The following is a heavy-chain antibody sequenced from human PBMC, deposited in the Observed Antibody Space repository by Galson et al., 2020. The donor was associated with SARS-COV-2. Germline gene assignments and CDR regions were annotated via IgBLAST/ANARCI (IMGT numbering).Heavy chain of an antibody. V-gene: IGHV4-30-4*01. J-gene: IGHJ4*02. CDR3: ARDRDSGAAAKRLDY. D-gene: IGHD6-13*01. CDR1: GGSISSGDYY. Sequence: ASETLSLTCTVSGGSISSGDYYWSWIRQPPGKGLEWIGYIYYSGSTYYNPSLKSQVTISVDTSKNQFSLKLSSVTAADTAVYYCARDRDSGAAAKRLDYWGQGTLVTVSS. CDR2: IYYSGST.